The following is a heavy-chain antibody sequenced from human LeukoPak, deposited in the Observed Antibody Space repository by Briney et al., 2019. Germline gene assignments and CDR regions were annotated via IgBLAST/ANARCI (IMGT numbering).Heavy chain of an antibody. CDR3: AKDSYDDSI. V-gene: IGHV3-23*01. CDR1: GFTFSTYS. J-gene: IGHJ1*01. Sequence: GGSLRRSGAGSGFTFSTYSRNWVRKAPGKGLEWVSAISDSGGRTFYADSVKGRFTISRDNSKNTLYLQINSLRAGDTAVYYCAKDSYDDSIWGQGTLVTVSS. CDR2: ISDSGGRT. D-gene: IGHD5-18*01.